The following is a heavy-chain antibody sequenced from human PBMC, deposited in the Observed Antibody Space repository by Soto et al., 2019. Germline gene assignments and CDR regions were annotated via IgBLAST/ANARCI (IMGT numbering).Heavy chain of an antibody. CDR2: ISAYNGNT. Sequence: QVQLVQSGAEVKKPGASVKVSCKASGYTFTSYGISWVRQAPGQGLEWMGWISAYNGNTNYAQKLQGRVTMTTDTSTRTAYMELRSLRSEDKAVYYCARDVSLPSNPYYYYGIYVWGQGTTVTVSS. CDR1: GYTFTSYG. J-gene: IGHJ6*02. V-gene: IGHV1-18*04. CDR3: ARDVSLPSNPYYYYGIYV. D-gene: IGHD4-4*01.